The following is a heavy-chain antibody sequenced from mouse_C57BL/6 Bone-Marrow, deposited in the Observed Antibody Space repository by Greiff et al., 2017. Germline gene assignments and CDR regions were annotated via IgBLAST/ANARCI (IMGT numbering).Heavy chain of an antibody. J-gene: IGHJ1*03. D-gene: IGHD1-2*01. Sequence: EVKLQESGPGLVKPSQTVFLTCTVTGISITTGNYRWSWIRQFPGNKLEWIGYIYYSGTITYNPSLTSRTTITRDTPKNQFFLEMNSLTAEDTATYYCAREDYYGRYWYFDVWGTGTTVTVSS. CDR1: GISITTGNYR. V-gene: IGHV3-5*01. CDR2: IYYSGTI. CDR3: AREDYYGRYWYFDV.